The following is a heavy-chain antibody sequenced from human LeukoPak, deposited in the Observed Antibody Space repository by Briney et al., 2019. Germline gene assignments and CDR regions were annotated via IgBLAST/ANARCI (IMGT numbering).Heavy chain of an antibody. J-gene: IGHJ3*02. V-gene: IGHV3-23*01. CDR2: ISGSGGST. D-gene: IGHD2-21*02. CDR1: GFTFSSYA. CDR3: AKDLLAYCGGDCYSAEDAFDI. Sequence: GGSLRLSCAASGFTFSSYAMSWVRQAPGKGLEWVSAISGSGGSTYYADPVKGRFTISRDNSKNTLHLQMNSLRAEDTAVYYCAKDLLAYCGGDCYSAEDAFDIWGQGTMVTVSS.